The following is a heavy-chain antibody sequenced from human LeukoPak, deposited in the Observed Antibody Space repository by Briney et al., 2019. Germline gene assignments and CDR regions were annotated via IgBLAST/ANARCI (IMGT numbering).Heavy chain of an antibody. CDR2: IWYDGSNK. D-gene: IGHD3-9*01. CDR1: GFTFSSYS. Sequence: PGGSLRLSCAASGFTFSSYSMNWVRQAPGKGLEWVAVIWYDGSNKYYADSVKGRFTISRDNSKNTLCLQMNSLRAEDTAVYYCARAYYDILTGWAPFDYWGQGTLVTVSS. J-gene: IGHJ4*02. CDR3: ARAYYDILTGWAPFDY. V-gene: IGHV3-33*08.